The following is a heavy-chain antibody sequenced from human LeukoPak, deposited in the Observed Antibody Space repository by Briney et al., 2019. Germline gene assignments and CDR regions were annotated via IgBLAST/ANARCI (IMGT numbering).Heavy chain of an antibody. CDR3: ARLRSAAGSGASDY. CDR1: GGSISSSSYY. CDR2: IYYSGST. D-gene: IGHD6-13*01. V-gene: IGHV4-39*01. Sequence: SETLSLTCTVSGGSISSSSYYWGWIRQPPGKGLEWIGSIYYSGSTYYNPSLKSRVTIYVDTSKNQFSLKLSSVTAADTAVYYCARLRSAAGSGASDYWGQGTLVTVSS. J-gene: IGHJ4*02.